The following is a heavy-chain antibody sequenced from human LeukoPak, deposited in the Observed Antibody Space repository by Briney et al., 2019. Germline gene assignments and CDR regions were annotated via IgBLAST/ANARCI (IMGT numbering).Heavy chain of an antibody. CDR3: ARGRSGGNSLDY. V-gene: IGHV4-59*08. Sequence: SETLSLTCTVSGGSLSNYYWNWIRQPPGKGLEWIGYIYYSGSTNYNPSLESRVTISADTSKNHFSLKLSSVTAADTAVYYCARGRSGGNSLDYWGQGTLVTVSS. CDR1: GGSLSNYY. D-gene: IGHD2-15*01. J-gene: IGHJ4*02. CDR2: IYYSGST.